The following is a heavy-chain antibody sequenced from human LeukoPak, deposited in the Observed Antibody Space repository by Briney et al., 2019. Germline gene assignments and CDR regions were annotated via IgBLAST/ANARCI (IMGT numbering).Heavy chain of an antibody. CDR2: ISWNSGSI. CDR1: GFTFDDYA. V-gene: IGHV3-9*03. Sequence: GGSLRLSCAASGFTFDDYAMHWVRQAPGKGLEWVPGISWNSGSIGYADSVKGRFTISRDNAKNSLYLQMNSLRAEDMALYYCAKARGYDILTGYSYFDYWGQGTLVTVSS. CDR3: AKARGYDILTGYSYFDY. D-gene: IGHD3-9*01. J-gene: IGHJ4*02.